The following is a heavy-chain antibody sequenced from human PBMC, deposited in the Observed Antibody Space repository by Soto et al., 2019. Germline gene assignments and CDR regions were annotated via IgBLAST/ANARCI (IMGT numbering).Heavy chain of an antibody. J-gene: IGHJ5*02. CDR3: ARAEDDDVWGSSNWLDP. CDR2: IYYSGST. D-gene: IGHD3-16*01. Sequence: SETLSLTCTVSGGSLTSGPYYWTWIRQHPGKGLEWIGYIYYSGSTYYNPSLKSRVTISLDTSKNQFSLNLSSVTAADTAVYYCARAEDDDVWGSSNWLDPWGQGTLVTVSS. V-gene: IGHV4-31*03. CDR1: GGSLTSGPYY.